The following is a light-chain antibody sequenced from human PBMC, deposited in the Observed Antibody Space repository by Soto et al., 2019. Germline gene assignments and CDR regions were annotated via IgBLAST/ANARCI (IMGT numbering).Light chain of an antibody. CDR2: EVS. Sequence: QSALTQPASVSGSPGQSITISCTGTSSDVGSYNLVSWYQQHPGKAPKVMIYEVSNRPSGVSNRFSGSKSGNTASLTISGLQAEDEADCYCNSYAGSNNLVFGGGTQLTVL. CDR3: NSYAGSNNLV. J-gene: IGLJ2*01. CDR1: SSDVGSYNL. V-gene: IGLV2-23*02.